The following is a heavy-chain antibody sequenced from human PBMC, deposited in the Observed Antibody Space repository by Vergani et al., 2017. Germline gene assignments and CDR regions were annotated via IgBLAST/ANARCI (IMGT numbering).Heavy chain of an antibody. J-gene: IGHJ2*01. CDR1: GFTFSSYA. CDR3: AKGYCSGGRCYDWYFDL. D-gene: IGHD2-15*01. Sequence: EVQLLESGGGLVQPGGSLRLSCAASGFTFSSYAMSWVRQAPGKGLEWVSSISGSGGSTYYADSVKGRFTISRDNSKNTLYLQMNSLRAEDTAVYYCAKGYCSGGRCYDWYFDLWGRSTLVTVSS. V-gene: IGHV3-23*01. CDR2: ISGSGGST.